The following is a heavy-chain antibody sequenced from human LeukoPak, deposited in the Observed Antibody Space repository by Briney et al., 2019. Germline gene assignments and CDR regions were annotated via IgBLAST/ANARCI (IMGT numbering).Heavy chain of an antibody. Sequence: PSETLSLTCTGSGGSISYYYWSWIRQPAGKRLEWIGRMYPGGGTNYNPSLKSRVTMSVDTSKNQFSLRLSSVTAADTAVYYCARDAGTTVTLVSFDYWGQGTLVTVSS. D-gene: IGHD4-17*01. CDR2: MYPGGGT. V-gene: IGHV4-4*07. CDR1: GGSISYYY. CDR3: ARDAGTTVTLVSFDY. J-gene: IGHJ4*02.